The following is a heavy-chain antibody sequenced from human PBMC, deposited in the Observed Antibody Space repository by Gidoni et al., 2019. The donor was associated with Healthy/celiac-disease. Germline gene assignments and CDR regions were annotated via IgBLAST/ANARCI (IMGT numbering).Heavy chain of an antibody. V-gene: IGHV4-31*03. CDR1: GGAISRGGYY. J-gene: IGHJ6*02. D-gene: IGHD4-4*01. CDR3: APATTGPMDV. CDR2: IYYSGST. Sequence: QVQLQESGPGLGKPSQTLSLTCTVSGGAISRGGYYWSWIRQHPGKGLEWIGYIYYSGSTYYNPSLKSRVTISVYTSKNQFSLKLSSVTAADPAVYYCAPATTGPMDVWGPGTTVTVSS.